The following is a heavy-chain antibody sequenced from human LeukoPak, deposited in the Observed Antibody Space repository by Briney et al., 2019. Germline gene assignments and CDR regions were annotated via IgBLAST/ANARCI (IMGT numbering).Heavy chain of an antibody. CDR3: ARGDFHGSGSYGDWFDP. CDR2: MNPNSGNT. V-gene: IGHV1-8*01. Sequence: ASVKVSCKASGYTFTSYDINWVRRATGQGLEWMGWMNPNSGNTGYAQKFQGRVTMTRNTSISTAYMELSSLRSEDTAVYYCARGDFHGSGSYGDWFDPWGQGTLVTVSS. CDR1: GYTFTSYD. J-gene: IGHJ5*02. D-gene: IGHD3-10*01.